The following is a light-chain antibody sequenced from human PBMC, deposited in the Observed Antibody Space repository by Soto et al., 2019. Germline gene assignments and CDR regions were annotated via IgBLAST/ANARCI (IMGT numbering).Light chain of an antibody. CDR3: QQRNNWPPVT. Sequence: EMVMTLSRGALSLSPGERATLSCRASQSVSSHLACYQQKPVQAPRLLIYDASNRATVIPARFSGSGSGTDFTLTISSLEPEDFAVYYCQQRNNWPPVTFGGGTKVDI. CDR2: DAS. V-gene: IGKV3-11*01. CDR1: QSVSSH. J-gene: IGKJ4*01.